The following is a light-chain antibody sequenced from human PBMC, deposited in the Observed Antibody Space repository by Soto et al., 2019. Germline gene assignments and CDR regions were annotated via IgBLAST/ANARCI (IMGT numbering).Light chain of an antibody. CDR2: DVN. CDR1: SSDIGGSNY. J-gene: IGLJ2*01. CDR3: SSYTLTSTRVV. Sequence: QSALTQPASVSGSPGQSITISCTGTSSDIGGSNYVSWYQHHPGKAPKLVIYDVNNRPSGVSDRFTGSKSGNTASLTISGLQAEDEADYYCSSYTLTSTRVVFGGGTKLTVL. V-gene: IGLV2-14*03.